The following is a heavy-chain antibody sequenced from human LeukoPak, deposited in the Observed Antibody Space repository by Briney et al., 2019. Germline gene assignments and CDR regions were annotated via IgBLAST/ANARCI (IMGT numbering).Heavy chain of an antibody. D-gene: IGHD1-26*01. V-gene: IGHV3-30-3*01. CDR2: ISYDGNNK. CDR3: AKDRTVGASYWYFDL. J-gene: IGHJ2*01. Sequence: PGGSLRLSCAASDFSFSTYVMYWVRQAPGKGLEGVALISYDGNNKYYADSVKGRFTISRDSSKDTLFLHMNTLRAEDTAIYYCAKDRTVGASYWYFDLWGRGTLVTVSS. CDR1: DFSFSTYV.